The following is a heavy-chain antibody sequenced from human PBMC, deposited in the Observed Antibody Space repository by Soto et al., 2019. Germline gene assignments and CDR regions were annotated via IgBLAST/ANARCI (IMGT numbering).Heavy chain of an antibody. V-gene: IGHV4-59*01. Sequence: SETLSLTCTVSGVSLPNFFWSWIRQPPGKGLEWIGHIYSSGKTDYNPSLETRVSMSIDTSMYQISLKLNSVTAADTAVYYCARVRTGHYYYYGMDVWGQGTTVT. CDR3: ARVRTGHYYYYGMDV. CDR2: IYSSGKT. CDR1: GVSLPNFF. J-gene: IGHJ6*02. D-gene: IGHD3-9*01.